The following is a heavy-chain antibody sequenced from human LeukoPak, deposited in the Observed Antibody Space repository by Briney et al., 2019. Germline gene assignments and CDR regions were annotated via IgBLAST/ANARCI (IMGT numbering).Heavy chain of an antibody. V-gene: IGHV3-23*01. CDR1: GFTFSSYA. D-gene: IGHD6-19*01. Sequence: GGSLRLSCAASGFTFSSYAMTWVRQAPGKGLERVATISISGDSTLYGGSVKGRFTISRDNSKNTLYLQMNHLRAEDKAFYYCTKSGSGWLAYFDCWGQGALVTVSS. CDR3: TKSGSGWLAYFDC. J-gene: IGHJ4*02. CDR2: ISISGDST.